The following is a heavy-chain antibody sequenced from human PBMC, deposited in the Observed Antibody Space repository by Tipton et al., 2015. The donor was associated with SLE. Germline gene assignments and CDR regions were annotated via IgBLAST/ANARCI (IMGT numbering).Heavy chain of an antibody. CDR2: INYSGST. D-gene: IGHD3-22*01. CDR1: DGSFSGYH. CDR3: ARGVAYSYDSGAFDI. Sequence: TLSLTCTIYDGSFSGYHWSWIRQPPGKGLEWIGEINYSGSTNYNPSLKSRVTISIGTSKSQLSLKLTPVTAADTAVYFCARGVAYSYDSGAFDIWGQWTMVTVSS. J-gene: IGHJ3*02. V-gene: IGHV4-34*01.